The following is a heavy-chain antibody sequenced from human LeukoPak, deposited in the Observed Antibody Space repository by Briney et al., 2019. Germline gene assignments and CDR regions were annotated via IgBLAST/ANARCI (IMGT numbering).Heavy chain of an antibody. D-gene: IGHD2-2*01. CDR3: ARVGCSSTSCYVYYYYYMDV. CDR2: IYYCGST. CDR1: GGSLSSGGYY. V-gene: IGHV4-31*03. J-gene: IGHJ6*03. Sequence: SQTLSLTRTVSGGSLSSGGYYWSWIRQHPGKGLEWIGYIYYCGSTYYNPSLPSRVTISVDTSKNQFSLKLSSVTAADTAVYYCARVGCSSTSCYVYYYYYMDVWGKGTTVTVSS.